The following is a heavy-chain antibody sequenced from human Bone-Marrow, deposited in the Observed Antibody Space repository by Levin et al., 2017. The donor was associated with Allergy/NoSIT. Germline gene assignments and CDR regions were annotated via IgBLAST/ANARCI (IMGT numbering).Heavy chain of an antibody. D-gene: IGHD5-18*01. J-gene: IGHJ4*02. CDR2: IVPVFGST. V-gene: IGHV1-69*13. CDR3: VTRRAYSYGHYYFDY. Sequence: SVKVSCKASGGTFRHYALSWVRQAPGQGFEWMGGIVPVFGSTNYAQKFHGRVTITADESTSTANMELSSLGSDDTAVYYWVTRRAYSYGHYYFDYWGQGTLVTVSS. CDR1: GGTFRHYA.